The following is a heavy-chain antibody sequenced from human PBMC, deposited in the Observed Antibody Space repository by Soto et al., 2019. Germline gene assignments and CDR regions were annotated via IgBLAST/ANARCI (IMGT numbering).Heavy chain of an antibody. J-gene: IGHJ4*02. V-gene: IGHV3-11*05. CDR2: ISSSSSYT. CDR3: ARDRHRYSGYDYVDY. Sequence: GGSLRLSCVASGFTFSDYYMSWIRQAPGKGLEWVSYISSSSSYTNYADSVKGRFTISRDNAKNSLYLQMNSLRAEDTAVYYCARDRHRYSGYDYVDYWGQGTLVTVSS. CDR1: GFTFSDYY. D-gene: IGHD5-12*01.